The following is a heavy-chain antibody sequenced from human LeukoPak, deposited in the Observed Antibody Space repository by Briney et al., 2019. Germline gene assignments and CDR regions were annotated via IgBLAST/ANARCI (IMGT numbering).Heavy chain of an antibody. CDR2: IYYSGST. V-gene: IGHV4-31*03. J-gene: IGHJ4*02. CDR1: GGSISSGGYY. CDR3: ARTYFFDY. Sequence: PSETLSLTCTVSGGSISSGGYYWRWIRQHPGKGLEWIGYIYYSGSTYYTPSLKSRVTISVDTSKNQFSLKLSSVTAADTAVYYCARTYFFDYWGQGTLVTVSS.